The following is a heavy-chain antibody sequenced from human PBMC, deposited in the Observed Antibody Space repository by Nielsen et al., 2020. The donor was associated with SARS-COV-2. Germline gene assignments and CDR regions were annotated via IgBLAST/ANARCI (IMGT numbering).Heavy chain of an antibody. V-gene: IGHV3-7*01. CDR2: IDEDGSEN. D-gene: IGHD1-14*01. Sequence: GESLKISCAGSGFSFGSHWMSWVRQAPGKGLEWVANIDEDGSENNYVDSVKGRFTISRDNAKNSLFLEMNSLGGEDTAVYYCARQPRSIISNWFDPWGQGTLVTVST. J-gene: IGHJ5*02. CDR3: ARQPRSIISNWFDP. CDR1: GFSFGSHW.